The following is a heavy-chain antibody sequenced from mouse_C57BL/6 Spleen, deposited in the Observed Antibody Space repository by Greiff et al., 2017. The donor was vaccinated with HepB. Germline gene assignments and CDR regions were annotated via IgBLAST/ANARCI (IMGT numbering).Heavy chain of an antibody. V-gene: IGHV1-78*01. CDR2: IYPRDGST. D-gene: IGHD2-4*01. CDR3: ARRYDYDGYWYFDV. J-gene: IGHJ1*03. Sequence: VQLQQSDAELVKPGASVKISCKVSGYTFTDHTIHWMKQRPEQGLEWIGYIYPRDGSTMYNEKFKGKATLTADKSSSAAYMQLNSLTSKDSAVYFCARRYDYDGYWYFDVWGTGTTVTVTS. CDR1: GYTFTDHT.